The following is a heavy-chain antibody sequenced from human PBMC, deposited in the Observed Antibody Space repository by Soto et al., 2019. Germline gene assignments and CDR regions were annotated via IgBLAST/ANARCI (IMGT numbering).Heavy chain of an antibody. CDR1: GFIFSSYW. CDR2: IKQDGSEK. Sequence: SGGGLVQPGGSLRLSCAASGFIFSSYWMTWVRQAPGKGLEWVANIKQDGSEKYYVDSVKGRFTISRDNAKNSLYLQMNSLRAEDTAVYYCARVGRSSGSLGYWGQGTLVTVSS. V-gene: IGHV3-7*01. D-gene: IGHD6-19*01. J-gene: IGHJ4*02. CDR3: ARVGRSSGSLGY.